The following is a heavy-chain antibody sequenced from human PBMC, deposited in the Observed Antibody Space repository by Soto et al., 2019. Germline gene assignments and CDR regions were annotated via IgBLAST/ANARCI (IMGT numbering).Heavy chain of an antibody. D-gene: IGHD3-22*01. CDR2: IIPIFGTA. J-gene: IGHJ4*02. CDR3: ASCLGGDYYDSSGYYYRLDY. CDR1: GGTFSSYA. Sequence: QVQLVQSGAEVKKPESSVKVSCKASGGTFSSYAISWVRQAPGQGLEWMGGIIPIFGTANYAQKFQGRVTITADESTSTAYMELSSLRSEDTAVYYCASCLGGDYYDSSGYYYRLDYWGQGTLVTVSS. V-gene: IGHV1-69*01.